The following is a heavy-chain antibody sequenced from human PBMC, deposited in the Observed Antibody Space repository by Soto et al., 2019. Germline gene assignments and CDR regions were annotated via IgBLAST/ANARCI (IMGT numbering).Heavy chain of an antibody. J-gene: IGHJ4*02. D-gene: IGHD4-17*01. V-gene: IGHV4-30-4*01. CDR3: AREGEYGDSDY. CDR1: DGSISSPNYY. CDR2: IYYSRST. Sequence: QVQLQESGPGLVKPSQTLSLTCTVSDGSISSPNYYWHWIRQPPGKGLEWIGNIYYSRSTYNPSRKRRATISIDTSKNQLSLKLSSVTAADTAVYYCAREGEYGDSDYWGQGTLVIVSS.